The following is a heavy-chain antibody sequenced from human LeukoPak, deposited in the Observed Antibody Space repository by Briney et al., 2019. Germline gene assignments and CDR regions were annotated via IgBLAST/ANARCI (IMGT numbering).Heavy chain of an antibody. D-gene: IGHD6-19*01. Sequence: GGSLRLSCAASVFTLSNAYMSWVRQAPGKGLEWVGRIRSKTDGGTIDYAAPVKDRFTISRDASKNTLYLQMNSLKTEDTAVYYCTTAVAGTVRIDYWGQGTLVTVSS. J-gene: IGHJ4*02. CDR3: TTAVAGTVRIDY. V-gene: IGHV3-15*01. CDR2: IRSKTDGGTI. CDR1: VFTLSNAY.